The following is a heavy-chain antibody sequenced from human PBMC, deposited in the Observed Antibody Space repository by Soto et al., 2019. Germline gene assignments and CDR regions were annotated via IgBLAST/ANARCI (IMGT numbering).Heavy chain of an antibody. D-gene: IGHD3-22*01. CDR2: SRNKANSYTT. CDR1: GFTSSDYY. J-gene: IGHJ4*02. CDR3: TRYDSSGYFHY. V-gene: IGHV3-72*01. Sequence: GGSLRLSCAASGFTSSDYYVDWVRQAPGKGLEWVGRSRNKANSYTTEYAASVKGRFTISRDDSRNSVYLQMNSLKTEDTAVYYCTRYDSSGYFHYWGQGPLVTVS.